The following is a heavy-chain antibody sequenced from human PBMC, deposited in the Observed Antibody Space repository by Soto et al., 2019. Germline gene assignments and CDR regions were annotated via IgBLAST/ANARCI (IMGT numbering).Heavy chain of an antibody. Sequence: GGSLRLSCGASGFSSYGMHWVRQAPGKGLDWVAVIWYDESNIYYADSVKGRFTISRDNSKNTLFLQMNSLRAEDTAVYYCARDDIPGIAVAIYGMDVWGQGTTVTVSS. J-gene: IGHJ6*02. CDR1: GFSSYG. CDR2: IWYDESNI. V-gene: IGHV3-33*08. D-gene: IGHD6-19*01. CDR3: ARDDIPGIAVAIYGMDV.